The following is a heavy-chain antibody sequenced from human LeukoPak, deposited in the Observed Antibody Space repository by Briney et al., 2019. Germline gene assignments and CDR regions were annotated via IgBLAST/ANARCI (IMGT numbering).Heavy chain of an antibody. V-gene: IGHV4-59*01. Sequence: PSETLSLTCTVSSDAISAYFWTWIRQPPGKGLEWIGHVFYTGSTDYSPSLKSRVTISIDTSKSHFSLKLRSVTAADAAVYYCARVPNYYGSGKDAFDIWGQGTMVTVSS. J-gene: IGHJ3*02. CDR1: SDAISAYF. CDR3: ARVPNYYGSGKDAFDI. CDR2: VFYTGST. D-gene: IGHD3-10*01.